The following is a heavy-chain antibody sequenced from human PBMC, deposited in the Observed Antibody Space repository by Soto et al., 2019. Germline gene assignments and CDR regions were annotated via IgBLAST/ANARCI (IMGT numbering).Heavy chain of an antibody. J-gene: IGHJ5*02. CDR2: MNPNSGNT. D-gene: IGHD2-8*01. V-gene: IGHV1-8*01. CDR1: GYTFTSYD. CDR3: ARSAMVYAIHWFDP. Sequence: ASVKVSCKASGYTFTSYDINWVRQATGQGLEWMGWMNPNSGNTGYAQKFQGRVTMTRNTSISTAYMELSSLRSEDTAVYYCARSAMVYAIHWFDPWGQGTLVTSPQ.